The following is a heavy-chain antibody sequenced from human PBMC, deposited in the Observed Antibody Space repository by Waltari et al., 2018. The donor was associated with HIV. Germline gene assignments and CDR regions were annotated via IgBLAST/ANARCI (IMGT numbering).Heavy chain of an antibody. CDR2: ITPIFKTT. CDR3: ARNGDYAPAY. J-gene: IGHJ4*02. V-gene: IGHV1-69*01. D-gene: IGHD4-17*01. CDR1: GDTFRTYT. Sequence: QVRLVQSGAEVKKPGSSVKVSCRASGDTFRTYTISWVRQAPGQGLEWMGGITPIFKTTKYAQKFQGRVTLTADESTRTTYMELTSLRSDDTAMYYCARNGDYAPAYWGQGTLVTVSS.